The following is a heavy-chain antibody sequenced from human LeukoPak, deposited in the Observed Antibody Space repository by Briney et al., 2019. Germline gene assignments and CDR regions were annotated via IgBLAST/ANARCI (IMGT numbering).Heavy chain of an antibody. CDR2: IYYSGST. Sequence: KPSETLSLTCTVSGGSISSGGYYWSWIRQHPGKGLEWIGYIYYSGSTYYNPSLKSRVTISVDTSKNQFSLKLSSVTAADTAVYYCARVAGGSGYNSQAYFDYWGQGTLVTVSS. V-gene: IGHV4-31*03. D-gene: IGHD5-24*01. J-gene: IGHJ4*02. CDR3: ARVAGGSGYNSQAYFDY. CDR1: GGSISSGGYY.